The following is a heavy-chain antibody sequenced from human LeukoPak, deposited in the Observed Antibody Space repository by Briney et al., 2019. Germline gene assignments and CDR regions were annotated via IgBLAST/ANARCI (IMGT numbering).Heavy chain of an antibody. CDR2: IYYSGTT. CDR3: ARGQWELLRKAFDI. V-gene: IGHV4-39*01. Sequence: SETLSLTCIVSGGSISSSSYYWGWIRQPPGKGLEWIGTIYYSGTTYYNPSLKSRVTISVDTSKNQFSLKLSSVTAADTAVYYCARGQWELLRKAFDIWGQGTMVTVSS. J-gene: IGHJ3*02. CDR1: GGSISSSSYY. D-gene: IGHD1-26*01.